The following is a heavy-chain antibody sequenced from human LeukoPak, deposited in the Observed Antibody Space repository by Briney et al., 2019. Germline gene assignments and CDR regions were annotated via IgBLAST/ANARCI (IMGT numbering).Heavy chain of an antibody. J-gene: IGHJ3*02. CDR2: IYYSGST. D-gene: IGHD1-26*01. V-gene: IGHV4-59*01. Sequence: SETLSLTCTVSGGSISSYYWSWIRQPPGKGLEWIGYIYYSGSTNYNPSLKSRVTISVGTSKNQFSLKLSSVTAADTAVYYCARDDPSIVGATENAFDIWGQGTMVTVSS. CDR1: GGSISSYY. CDR3: ARDDPSIVGATENAFDI.